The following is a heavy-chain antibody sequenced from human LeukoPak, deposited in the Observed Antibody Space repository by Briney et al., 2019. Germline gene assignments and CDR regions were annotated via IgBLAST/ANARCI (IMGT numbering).Heavy chain of an antibody. CDR2: ISGSDGST. D-gene: IGHD3-22*01. CDR3: AKPDSSGYYYRPYYFDY. Sequence: SGGSLRLSCAASEFTFSSYAMSWVRQAPGKGLEWVSAISGSDGSTYYADSVKGRFTISRDNSKNTLYLQMNSLRAEDTAVYYCAKPDSSGYYYRPYYFDYWGQGTLVTVSS. CDR1: EFTFSSYA. V-gene: IGHV3-23*01. J-gene: IGHJ4*02.